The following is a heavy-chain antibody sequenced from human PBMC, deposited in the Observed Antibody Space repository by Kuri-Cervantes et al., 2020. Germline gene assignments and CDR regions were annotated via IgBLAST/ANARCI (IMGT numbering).Heavy chain of an antibody. CDR3: AKDLDYYGSGSYYIGMDV. CDR1: GFTFSSYA. J-gene: IGHJ6*02. D-gene: IGHD3-10*01. Sequence: GESLKISCAASGFTFSSYAMHRVRQAPGKGLEWVAVISYDGSNKYYADSVKGRFTISRDNSKNTLYLQMNSLRAEDTAVYYCAKDLDYYGSGSYYIGMDVWGQGTTVTVSS. V-gene: IGHV3-30*04. CDR2: ISYDGSNK.